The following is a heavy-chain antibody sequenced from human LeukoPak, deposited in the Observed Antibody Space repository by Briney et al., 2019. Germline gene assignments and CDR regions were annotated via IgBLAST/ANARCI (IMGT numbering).Heavy chain of an antibody. D-gene: IGHD6-19*01. CDR1: GGSFSGYY. Sequence: PSETLSLTCAVHGGSFSGYYWNWIRQPPGKGLEWIGEINHSGSANYNPSLKSRVTISVDTSKNQLSLKLSSVTAADTAVYYCARPKAGYSSTDAFDIWGQGTMVTVSS. J-gene: IGHJ3*02. CDR2: INHSGSA. V-gene: IGHV4-34*01. CDR3: ARPKAGYSSTDAFDI.